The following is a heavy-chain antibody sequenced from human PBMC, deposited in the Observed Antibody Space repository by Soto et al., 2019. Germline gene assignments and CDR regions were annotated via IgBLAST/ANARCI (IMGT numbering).Heavy chain of an antibody. J-gene: IGHJ5*02. CDR2: IIPIFGTA. CDR3: AAYSGAADQWGLLLLGWFDP. CDR1: GGTFSSYA. Sequence: QVQLVQSGAEVKKPGSSVKVSCKASGGTFSSYAISWVRQAPGQGLEWMGGIIPIFGTANYAQKFQGRVTITADESTSTAYMELSSLRSEDTAVYYCAAYSGAADQWGLLLLGWFDPWGQGTLVTVSS. V-gene: IGHV1-69*01. D-gene: IGHD1-26*01.